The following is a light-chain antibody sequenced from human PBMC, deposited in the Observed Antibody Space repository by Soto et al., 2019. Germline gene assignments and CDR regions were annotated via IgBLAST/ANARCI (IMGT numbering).Light chain of an antibody. CDR2: GAS. CDR3: QQYNNWPRT. CDR1: QSVSSN. J-gene: IGKJ3*01. Sequence: IVMTQSPATLSLSPGERATLSCRASQSVSSNLAWYQQKPGQAPRLLIYGASTRATGIPAGFSGSGSGTEFTLTISSLQSEDFAVYYCQQYNNWPRTFGPGTNVDIK. V-gene: IGKV3-15*01.